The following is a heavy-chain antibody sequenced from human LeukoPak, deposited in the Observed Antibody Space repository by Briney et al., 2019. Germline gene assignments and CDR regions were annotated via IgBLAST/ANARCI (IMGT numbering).Heavy chain of an antibody. CDR1: GGSISSYY. D-gene: IGHD6-6*01. J-gene: IGHJ4*02. Sequence: SETLSLTCTVSGGSISSYYWSWIRQPPGKGLEWIGYIYYSGNTNYNPSLKSRVAISVDTSKNQFSLKLSSVTAADTAVYYCARGESIAARPLDYWGQGTLVTVSS. CDR2: IYYSGNT. CDR3: ARGESIAARPLDY. V-gene: IGHV4-59*01.